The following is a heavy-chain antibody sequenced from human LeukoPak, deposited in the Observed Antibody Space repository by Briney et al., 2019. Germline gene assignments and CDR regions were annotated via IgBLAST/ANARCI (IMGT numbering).Heavy chain of an antibody. CDR3: ARDSVTGEYDY. CDR2: IYPSGST. J-gene: IGHJ4*02. D-gene: IGHD2-21*02. CDR1: GYSISSGYY. Sequence: SETLSLTCTVSGYSISSGYYWGWIRQPPGKGLEWIGSIYPSGSTYYNPSLKSRVTRSVDTSKNQFSLKLSSVTAADTAVYYCARDSVTGEYDYWGQGTLVTVSS. V-gene: IGHV4-38-2*02.